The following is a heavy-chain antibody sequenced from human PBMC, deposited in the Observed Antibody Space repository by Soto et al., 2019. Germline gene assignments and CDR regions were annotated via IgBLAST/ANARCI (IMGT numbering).Heavy chain of an antibody. CDR3: ARVPRTREQQLVVGYYYYMDV. D-gene: IGHD6-13*01. J-gene: IGHJ6*03. CDR2: ISSSSSYI. CDR1: GFTFSSYS. V-gene: IGHV3-21*01. Sequence: GGSLRLSCAASGFTFSSYSMNWVRQAPGKGLEWVSSISSSSSYIYYADSVKGRFTISRDNAKNSLYLQMNSLRAEDTAVYYCARVPRTREQQLVVGYYYYMDVWGKGTTVTVSS.